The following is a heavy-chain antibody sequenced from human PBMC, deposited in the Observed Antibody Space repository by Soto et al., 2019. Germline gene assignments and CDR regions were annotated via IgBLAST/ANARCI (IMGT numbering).Heavy chain of an antibody. Sequence: GASVKLSCKVSGYTLTELSMHWVRQAPGKGLEWMGGFDPEDGETIYAQKFQGRVTMTEDTSTDAAYMELSSLRSEDTAVYYCATDLGVVVIGVFAWGQGTLVTVSS. V-gene: IGHV1-24*01. J-gene: IGHJ5*02. CDR3: ATDLGVVVIGVFA. D-gene: IGHD3-22*01. CDR2: FDPEDGET. CDR1: GYTLTELS.